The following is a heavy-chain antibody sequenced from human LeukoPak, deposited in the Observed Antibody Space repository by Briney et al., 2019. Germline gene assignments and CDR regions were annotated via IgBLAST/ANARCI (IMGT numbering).Heavy chain of an antibody. CDR1: GGSFSGYY. V-gene: IGHV4-34*01. CDR2: INHSGST. J-gene: IGHJ4*02. Sequence: SETLSLTCAVYGGSFSGYYWSWTRQPPGKGLEWIGEINHSGSTNYNPSLKSRVTISVDTSKNQFSLKLSSVTAAYTAVYYCAGLNMVRGVSPFSPPRWGQGTLVTVSS. D-gene: IGHD3-10*01. CDR3: AGLNMVRGVSPFSPPR.